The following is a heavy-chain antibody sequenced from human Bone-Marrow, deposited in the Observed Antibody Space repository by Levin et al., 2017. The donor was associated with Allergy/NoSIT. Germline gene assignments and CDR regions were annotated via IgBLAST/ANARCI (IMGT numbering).Heavy chain of an antibody. CDR1: GFIFSDYY. V-gene: IGHV3-11*06. D-gene: IGHD3-16*01. Sequence: PGGSLRLSCAASGFIFSDYYMSWIRQAPGKGLEWVSDISTSSSYTKYADSVKGRFTISRDNAKNSLYLQMNSLRAEDTAVYYCARNLLGTLTWFDPWGQGTRVTVSS. CDR2: ISTSSSYT. CDR3: ARNLLGTLTWFDP. J-gene: IGHJ5*02.